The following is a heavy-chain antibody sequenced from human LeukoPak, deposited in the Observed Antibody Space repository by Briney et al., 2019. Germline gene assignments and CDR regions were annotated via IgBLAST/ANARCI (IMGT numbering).Heavy chain of an antibody. V-gene: IGHV3-74*01. Sequence: GGSLRLSCAASGFTFSTYWMHWVRQAPGKGLVWVSGIRSDGSTTQYADSVKGRFTISRDNAKNTIYLQMNSLRGEDTAVYYCASEGSGGHGYWGQGTLVTVSS. D-gene: IGHD3-10*01. CDR1: GFTFSTYW. J-gene: IGHJ4*02. CDR3: ASEGSGGHGY. CDR2: IRSDGSTT.